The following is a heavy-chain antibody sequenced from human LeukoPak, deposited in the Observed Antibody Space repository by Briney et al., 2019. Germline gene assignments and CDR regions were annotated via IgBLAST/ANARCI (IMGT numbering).Heavy chain of an antibody. CDR1: GFTFSSYA. V-gene: IGHV3-23*01. J-gene: IGHJ1*01. CDR2: TSGSGGST. CDR3: AKDRMRSSAGKDFQH. Sequence: GGSLRLSCAASGFTFSSYAMSWVRQAPGKGLEWVSATSGSGGSTYYADSVKGRFTISRDNSKNTLYLQMNSLRAEDTAVYYCAKDRMRSSAGKDFQHWGQGTLVTVSS. D-gene: IGHD6-13*01.